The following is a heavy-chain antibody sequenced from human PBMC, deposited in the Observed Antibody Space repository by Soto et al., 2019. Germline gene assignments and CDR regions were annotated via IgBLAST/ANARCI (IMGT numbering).Heavy chain of an antibody. V-gene: IGHV1-69*01. J-gene: IGHJ4*02. CDR3: ARGPGYYDILTGYSLLDYFDY. D-gene: IGHD3-9*01. CDR1: GGTFSSYA. CDR2: IIPIFGTA. Sequence: QVQLVQSGAEVKKPGSSVKVSCKASGGTFSSYAISWVRQAPGQGLEWMGGIIPIFGTANYAQKFQGRVTITADESTSTAYMALSSLRSEDTAVNYCARGPGYYDILTGYSLLDYFDYWGQGTLVTVSS.